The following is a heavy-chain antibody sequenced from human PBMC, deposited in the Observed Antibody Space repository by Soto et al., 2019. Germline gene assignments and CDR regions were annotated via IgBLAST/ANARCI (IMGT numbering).Heavy chain of an antibody. Sequence: PSETLSLTXTVSGGSVSNGSYYWSWIRQPPGKGLEWIGHIYYSGSTNYNPSLKSRVTISVDTSKNQISLKLSSVTAADTAVYYCVRDPLGVWGQGTTVTVSS. CDR2: IYYSGST. D-gene: IGHD7-27*01. V-gene: IGHV4-61*01. J-gene: IGHJ6*02. CDR3: VRDPLGV. CDR1: GGSVSNGSYY.